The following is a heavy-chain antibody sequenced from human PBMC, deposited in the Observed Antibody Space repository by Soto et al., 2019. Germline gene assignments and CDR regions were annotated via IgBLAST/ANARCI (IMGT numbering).Heavy chain of an antibody. Sequence: GGSLRLSCAASGFTFSSYGMHWVRQAPGKGLEWVAVIWYDGSNKYYADSVKGRFTISRDNSKNTLYLQMNSLRAEDTAEYYWARDTPYDFLTVYYYHYYGMDVWGKGTTVTVSS. CDR1: GFTFSSYG. J-gene: IGHJ6*04. D-gene: IGHD3-9*01. V-gene: IGHV3-33*01. CDR3: ARDTPYDFLTVYYYHYYGMDV. CDR2: IWYDGSNK.